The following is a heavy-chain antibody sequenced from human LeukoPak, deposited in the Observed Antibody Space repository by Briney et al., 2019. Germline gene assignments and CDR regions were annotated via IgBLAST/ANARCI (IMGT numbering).Heavy chain of an antibody. J-gene: IGHJ6*02. CDR3: AKVGSSGWYAMDV. CDR1: GFTFNNYA. CDR2: ISGSGGSA. V-gene: IGHV3-23*01. Sequence: PGGSLRLSCAASGFTFNNYAMTWVLQAPGKGLEWVSLISGSGGSAKYADSVKGRFTISRDNSKNTLFLQMSSLRAEDTAIYYCAKVGSSGWYAMDVWGRGTSVTVS. D-gene: IGHD6-19*01.